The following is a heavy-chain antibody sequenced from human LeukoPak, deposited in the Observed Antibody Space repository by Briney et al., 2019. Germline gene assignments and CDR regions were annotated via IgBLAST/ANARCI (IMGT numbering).Heavy chain of an antibody. CDR2: IGPHSSAT. V-gene: IGHV1-2*02. D-gene: IGHD2/OR15-2a*01. CDR3: AREGNGLLSKDFDY. Sequence: VASTKVSCKSSGFTFTDYYIHWVRQAPGQGLEWMGYIGPHSSATSSPQEFQGRVTMTRDTSMSTAYMELTRLTSDDTAVYYCAREGNGLLSKDFDYWGQGTLVTVSS. CDR1: GFTFTDYY. J-gene: IGHJ4*02.